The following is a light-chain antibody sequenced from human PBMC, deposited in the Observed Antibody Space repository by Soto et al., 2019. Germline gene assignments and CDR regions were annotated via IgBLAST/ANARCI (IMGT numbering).Light chain of an antibody. J-gene: IGKJ4*01. CDR2: DAS. V-gene: IGKV3-11*01. CDR1: QSVSSY. Sequence: EIVLTQSPATLSLSPGERATLSCRASQSVSSYLAWYQQKPGQPPRLLIYDASNRATGIPARFSRSGSGTDFTLTISSLEPEDFAVYYCQQRSNWPPTFGGGTKVEIK. CDR3: QQRSNWPPT.